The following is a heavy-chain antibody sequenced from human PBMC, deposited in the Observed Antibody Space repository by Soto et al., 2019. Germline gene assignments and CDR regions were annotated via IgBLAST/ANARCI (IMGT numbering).Heavy chain of an antibody. CDR3: VRGGGGGLFEH. Sequence: GGSLRLSCPTSGFPFSYYYMSWIRQSPGKGLEWLSHISPKSTYRNYADSVKGRFTISRDNTKSSLFLQMNSLGVEDTAVYYCVRGGGGGLFEHWGQGVLVTVSS. J-gene: IGHJ4*02. CDR1: GFPFSYYY. D-gene: IGHD2-21*01. CDR2: ISPKSTYR. V-gene: IGHV3-11*06.